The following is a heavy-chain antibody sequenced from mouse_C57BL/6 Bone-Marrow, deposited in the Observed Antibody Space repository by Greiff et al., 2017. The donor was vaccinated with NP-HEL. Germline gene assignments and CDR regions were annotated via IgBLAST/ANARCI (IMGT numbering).Heavy chain of an antibody. CDR3: ENYGSSYAAWVAY. D-gene: IGHD1-1*01. CDR2: ISPGSGTT. CDR1: GSSFTSYS. J-gene: IGHJ3*01. Sequence: VQLQQSGPALVQPGASVTISCTASGSSFTSYSIHWVKQRPGPGLEWLGWISPGSGTTKYNAKFKGKATLTADTSSSTAYMQLSSLTSEDSAVYYCENYGSSYAAWVAYWGKGTLVTVSA. V-gene: IGHV1-66*01.